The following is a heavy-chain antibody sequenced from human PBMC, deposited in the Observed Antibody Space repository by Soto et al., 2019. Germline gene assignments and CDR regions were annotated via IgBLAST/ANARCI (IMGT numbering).Heavy chain of an antibody. D-gene: IGHD3-9*01. CDR1: GGSISSYY. CDR3: ARQSYYDILTGYSTFDY. CDR2: IYYSGST. V-gene: IGHV4-59*08. Sequence: PSETLSLTCTVSGGSISSYYWSWIRQPPGKGLEWIGYIYYSGSTNYNPSLKSRVTISVDTSKNQFSLKLSSVTAADTAVYYCARQSYYDILTGYSTFDYWGQGTLLTVSS. J-gene: IGHJ4*02.